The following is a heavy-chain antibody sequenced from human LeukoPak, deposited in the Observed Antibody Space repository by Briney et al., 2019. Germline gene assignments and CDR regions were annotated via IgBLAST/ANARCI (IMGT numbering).Heavy chain of an antibody. CDR1: GGSFSGYY. CDR2: INHSGST. J-gene: IGHJ4*02. Sequence: SETLSLTCAVYGGSFSGYYWSWIRQPPGKGLEWIGEINHSGSTNYNPSLKSRVTISVDTSKNQFSLKLSSVTAADTAVYYCASFSTVALDYWGQGTLVTVSS. D-gene: IGHD4-23*01. CDR3: ASFSTVALDY. V-gene: IGHV4-34*01.